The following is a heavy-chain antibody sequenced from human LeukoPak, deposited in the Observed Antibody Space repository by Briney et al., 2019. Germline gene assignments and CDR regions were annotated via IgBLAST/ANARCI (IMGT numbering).Heavy chain of an antibody. CDR1: GGSFSSHY. J-gene: IGHJ4*02. CDR3: ARAERGSYYY. V-gene: IGHV4-59*11. CDR2: IYYSGST. Sequence: SETLSLTCAVYGGSFSSHYWSWIRQPPGKGLEWIGYIYYSGSTNYNPSLKSRVTISVDTSENQFSLKLSSVTAADTAVYYCARAERGSYYYWGQGTLVTVSS. D-gene: IGHD1-26*01.